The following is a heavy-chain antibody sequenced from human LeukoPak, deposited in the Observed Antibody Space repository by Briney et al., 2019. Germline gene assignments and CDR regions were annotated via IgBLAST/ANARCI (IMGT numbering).Heavy chain of an antibody. CDR2: IYHSGST. V-gene: IGHV4-30-2*01. CDR1: GVSISSGGYS. Sequence: SETLSLTCAVSGVSISSGGYSWSWIRQPPGKGLEWIGYIYHSGSTYYNPSLKSRVTISVDRSKNQFSLKLSSVTAADTAVYYCARGALLWSGRLDYFDYWGQGTLVTVSS. CDR3: ARGALLWSGRLDYFDY. D-gene: IGHD3-3*01. J-gene: IGHJ4*02.